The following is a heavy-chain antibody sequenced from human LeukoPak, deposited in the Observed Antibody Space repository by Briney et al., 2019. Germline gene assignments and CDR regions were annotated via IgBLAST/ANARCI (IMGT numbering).Heavy chain of an antibody. J-gene: IGHJ5*02. V-gene: IGHV3-21*01. CDR2: ITTTSSYI. CDR3: ARSGCPGGSCYLRYSWLDL. Sequence: GGSLSLSCATSGFTFSNSDMNWVRQAPGKGLEWASSITTTSSYIYYADSVRGRFTISRDNAKNSLYLHMDSLRAEDTAVYYCARSGCPGGSCYLRYSWLDLWGRGTLVTVSS. D-gene: IGHD2-15*01. CDR1: GFTFSNSD.